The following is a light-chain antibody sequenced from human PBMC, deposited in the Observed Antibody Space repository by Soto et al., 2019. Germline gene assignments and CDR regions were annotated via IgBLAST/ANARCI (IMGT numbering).Light chain of an antibody. Sequence: DIQLTQSPSFLAASVGDRVTITCRASQGIASFLAWYQQKPGKAPKLLIYSATTLRTGVSSRFSGSRSGPEFTLTISSLQPEDFATYYCQQLNSYPYTFAQGTKLEIK. CDR3: QQLNSYPYT. CDR2: SAT. J-gene: IGKJ2*01. V-gene: IGKV1-9*01. CDR1: QGIASF.